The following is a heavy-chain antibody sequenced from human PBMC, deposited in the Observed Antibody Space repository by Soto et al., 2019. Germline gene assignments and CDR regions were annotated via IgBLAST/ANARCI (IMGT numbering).Heavy chain of an antibody. CDR1: GGSISSGDYY. CDR3: ASSRYGYTFYVY. D-gene: IGHD5-18*01. Sequence: QVQLQESGPGLVKPSQTLSLTCTVSGGSISSGDYYWSWIRQPPGKGLEWIGYIYYSGSTYYNPSLTCRLTISVDASKTQCSLKLSSVTAADTAVYDCASSRYGYTFYVYWGQGTLVTVSS. V-gene: IGHV4-30-4*01. CDR2: IYYSGST. J-gene: IGHJ4*02.